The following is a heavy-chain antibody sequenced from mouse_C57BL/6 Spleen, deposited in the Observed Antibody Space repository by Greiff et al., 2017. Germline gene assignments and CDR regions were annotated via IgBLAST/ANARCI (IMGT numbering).Heavy chain of an antibody. CDR2: IDPSDSDT. Sequence: QVQLQQPGAELVRPGSSVKLSCKASGYTFTSYWMHWVKQRPIQGLEWIGNIDPSDSDTHYNQKFKDKATLSVDKSSSTAYMQLSGLTSEDSAVYYCARGGYGNYFAYWGQGTLVTVSA. CDR3: ARGGYGNYFAY. J-gene: IGHJ3*01. CDR1: GYTFTSYW. V-gene: IGHV1-52*01. D-gene: IGHD2-1*01.